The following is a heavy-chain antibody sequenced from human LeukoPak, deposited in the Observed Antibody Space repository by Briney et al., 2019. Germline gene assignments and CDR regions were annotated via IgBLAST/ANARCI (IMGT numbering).Heavy chain of an antibody. V-gene: IGHV4-34*01. CDR2: INHSGST. CDR3: AKSNGYGLIDI. Sequence: SETLSLTCAVYGGSFSGYYWNWIRQPPGKGLEWIGEINHSGSTKYNLTLKSRVTISVDTSKNQLSLKLNSVTAADTAVYYCAKSNGYGLIDIWGQGTMVTVSS. CDR1: GGSFSGYY. J-gene: IGHJ3*02. D-gene: IGHD3-10*01.